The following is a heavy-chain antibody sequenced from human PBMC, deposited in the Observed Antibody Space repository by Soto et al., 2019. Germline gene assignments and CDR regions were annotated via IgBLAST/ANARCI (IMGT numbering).Heavy chain of an antibody. J-gene: IGHJ4*02. CDR1: GFIFSTYG. D-gene: IGHD4-17*01. CDR3: AKDLLLTTITTVGD. CDR2: ISYDGNNK. V-gene: IGHV3-30*18. Sequence: QVQLVESGEGVVQPGRSLRLSCAASGFIFSTYGMHWVRKAPGKGLEWLSVISYDGNNKYYADSVKGRFTISRDNSKNTLWLQMDSLRTEDTAVYYCAKDLLLTTITTVGDWGQGTLVTVSS.